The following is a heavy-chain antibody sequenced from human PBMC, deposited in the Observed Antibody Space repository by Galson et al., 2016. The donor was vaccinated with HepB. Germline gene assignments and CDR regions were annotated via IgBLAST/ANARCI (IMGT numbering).Heavy chain of an antibody. CDR2: IASDSRTT. J-gene: IGHJ4*02. CDR3: VSGGSYRTSPFDH. V-gene: IGHV3-23*03. CDR1: GFTFSTYA. D-gene: IGHD1-26*01. Sequence: SLRLSCAVSGFTFSTYAMSWVRQIPGKGLEWVSSIASDSRTTVYADSVKGRFTISRDNSKSTLYLQMDSLRAVHTAVYYCVSGGSYRTSPFDHWGQGTLVTVSS.